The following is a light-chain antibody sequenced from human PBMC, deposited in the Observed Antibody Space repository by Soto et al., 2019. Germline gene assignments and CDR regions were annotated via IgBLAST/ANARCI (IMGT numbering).Light chain of an antibody. J-gene: IGKJ1*01. CDR3: QHYNSNPWT. CDR2: AAS. CDR1: QSISSW. V-gene: IGKV1-5*01. Sequence: DIQMTQSPSTLSASVGDRVTITCRASQSISSWLSWYQQKPGKAPKLLIYAASSLESEVPSRFSGSRSGTDFTLTISSLQPDDFATYYCQHYNSNPWTFGQGTKVEVK.